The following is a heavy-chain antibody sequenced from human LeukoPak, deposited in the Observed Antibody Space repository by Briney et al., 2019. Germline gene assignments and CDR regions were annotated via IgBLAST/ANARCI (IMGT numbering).Heavy chain of an antibody. CDR3: AKGPGYCSGGSCYSRFGY. Sequence: GGSLRLSCAASGFTFSSYAMHWVRLAPGKGLEWVSSISRSNIYKYYADSVKGRFTISRDNSKNTLYLQMNSLRAEDTAVYYCAKGPGYCSGGSCYSRFGYWGQGTLVTVSS. J-gene: IGHJ4*02. D-gene: IGHD2-15*01. CDR2: ISRSNIYK. V-gene: IGHV3-21*04. CDR1: GFTFSSYA.